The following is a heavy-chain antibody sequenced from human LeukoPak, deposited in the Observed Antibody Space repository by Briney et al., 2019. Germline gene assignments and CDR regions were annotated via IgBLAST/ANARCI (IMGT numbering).Heavy chain of an antibody. J-gene: IGHJ4*02. CDR2: IYSGGST. Sequence: GGSLRLSCAASGFTFSNAWMSWVRQAPGKGLEWVSVIYSGGSTYYADSVKGRFTISRDNSKNTLYLQMNSLRAEDTAVYYCARARHPYGYFDYWGQGTLVTVSS. V-gene: IGHV3-53*01. CDR3: ARARHPYGYFDY. CDR1: GFTFSNAW. D-gene: IGHD3-10*01.